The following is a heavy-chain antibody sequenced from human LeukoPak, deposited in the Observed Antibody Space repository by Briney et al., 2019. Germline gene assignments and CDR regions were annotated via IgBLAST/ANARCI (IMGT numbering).Heavy chain of an antibody. CDR3: ARAARVWDILTGTFDY. J-gene: IGHJ4*02. CDR2: ISAYNGNT. CDR1: GYTFTSYG. V-gene: IGHV1-18*01. D-gene: IGHD3-9*01. Sequence: AAVKVSCKASGYTFTSYGISWVRQAPGQGLEWMGWISAYNGNTNYAQKLQGRVTMTTDTSTSTAYMELRSLRSDDTAVYYCARAARVWDILTGTFDYWGQGTLVTVSS.